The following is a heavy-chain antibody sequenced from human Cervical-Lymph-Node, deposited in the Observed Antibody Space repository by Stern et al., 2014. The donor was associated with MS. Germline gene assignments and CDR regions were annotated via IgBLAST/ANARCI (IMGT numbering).Heavy chain of an antibody. Sequence: EQLVESGGGVVQPGRSLRLSCAATGFTFSRNGMHWVRQAPGKGLEWGAGIWYDGSNDKDVASVKGRFTISRDNSKNTLYLQMNSLRVEDTAVYYCVAYASGDNINHWGQGTLVTVSS. CDR3: VAYASGDNINH. CDR1: GFTFSRNG. V-gene: IGHV3-33*03. D-gene: IGHD6-19*01. CDR2: IWYDGSND. J-gene: IGHJ5*02.